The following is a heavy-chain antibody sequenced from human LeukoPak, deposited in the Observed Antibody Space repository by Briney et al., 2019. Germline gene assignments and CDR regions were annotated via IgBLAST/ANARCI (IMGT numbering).Heavy chain of an antibody. V-gene: IGHV1-2*04. D-gene: IGHD5-12*01. Sequence: ASVKVSCKASGYTFTGYYMHWVRQAPGQGLEWMGWINPNSGGTNYAQKFQGWVTMTRDTSISTAYMELSRLRSDDTAVYYCARGRVARYAWFDPWGQETLVTVSS. CDR2: INPNSGGT. CDR3: ARGRVARYAWFDP. J-gene: IGHJ5*02. CDR1: GYTFTGYY.